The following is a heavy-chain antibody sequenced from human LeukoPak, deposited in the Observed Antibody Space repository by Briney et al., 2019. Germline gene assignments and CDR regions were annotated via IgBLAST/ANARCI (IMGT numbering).Heavy chain of an antibody. Sequence: SQTLSLTCTVCGGSISSGDYYWSWIRQPPGKGLERIGYIYYSGSTYYNPSLKSRVTISVDTSKNQFSLKLSSVTAADTAVYYCVRGRGLAAAGTNYMDVWGKGTTVTVSS. J-gene: IGHJ6*03. V-gene: IGHV4-30-4*08. CDR1: GGSISSGDYY. CDR3: VRGRGLAAAGTNYMDV. D-gene: IGHD6-13*01. CDR2: IYYSGST.